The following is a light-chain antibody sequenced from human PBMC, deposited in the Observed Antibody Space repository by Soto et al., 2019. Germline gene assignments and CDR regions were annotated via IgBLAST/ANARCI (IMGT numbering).Light chain of an antibody. CDR1: QSISSW. CDR2: DAS. CDR3: QQYNSYSPWT. Sequence: DIQMTQSPSTLSASVGHRVTITCRARQSISSWLGWYQQKPGKAPKLLIYDASSLESGVPSRFSGSGSGTEFTLTICSLQPDDFATYYCQQYNSYSPWTFGQGTKVEIK. V-gene: IGKV1-5*01. J-gene: IGKJ1*01.